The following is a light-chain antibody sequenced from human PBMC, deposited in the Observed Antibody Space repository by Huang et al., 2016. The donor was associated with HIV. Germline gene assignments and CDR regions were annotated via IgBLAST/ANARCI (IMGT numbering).Light chain of an antibody. Sequence: EIVMTQSPATLSVAPGERVTLSCRPNRNLNRDLALYQQKPGQAPRLLLYGASTRATGFPAGFSGSGSGTEFTLTISSLQSEDFAIYYCQQYKEWPLTFGGGTKVEIK. J-gene: IGKJ4*01. V-gene: IGKV3-15*01. CDR1: RNLNRD. CDR3: QQYKEWPLT. CDR2: GAS.